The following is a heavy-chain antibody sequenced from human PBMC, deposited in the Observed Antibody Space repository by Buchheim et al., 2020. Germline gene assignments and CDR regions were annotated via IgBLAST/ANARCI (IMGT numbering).Heavy chain of an antibody. J-gene: IGHJ6*03. V-gene: IGHV4-39*01. CDR3: ARQSLQSNIVVVPAAIDPYYYYYMDV. Sequence: QLQLQESGPGLVKPSETLSLTCTVSGGSISSSSYYWGWIRQPPGKGLEWIGSIHYSGSTYYNPSLKRRVTISVDTSKNQFSLKLSSVTAADTAGYYCARQSLQSNIVVVPAAIDPYYYYYMDVWGKGTT. CDR2: IHYSGST. CDR1: GGSISSSSYY. D-gene: IGHD2-2*01.